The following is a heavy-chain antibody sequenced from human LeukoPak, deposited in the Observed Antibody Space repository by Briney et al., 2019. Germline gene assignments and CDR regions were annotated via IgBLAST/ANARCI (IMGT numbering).Heavy chain of an antibody. J-gene: IGHJ4*02. CDR1: GGTFSSYA. Sequence: RASVEVSCNASGGTFSSYAISWMRQAPGQGLEWMGRSIPILGIANYAQKFQGRVTITADKSTSTAYMELSSLRSEDTAVYYCAREDNCSGDSCLDYWGQGTLVTVSS. V-gene: IGHV1-69*04. CDR3: AREDNCSGDSCLDY. D-gene: IGHD2-15*01. CDR2: SIPILGIA.